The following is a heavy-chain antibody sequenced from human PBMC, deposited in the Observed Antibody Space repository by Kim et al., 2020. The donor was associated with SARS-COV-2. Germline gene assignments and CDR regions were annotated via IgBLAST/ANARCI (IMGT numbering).Heavy chain of an antibody. CDR3: VRDFDY. CDR2: IKQDGSEA. Sequence: GGSLRLSCAASGFTFSGYWVSWVRQAPGKGLEWVANIKQDGSEAYYVDSVRGRFTISRDNTKNSLYLQMNSLRAEDTAVYYCVRDFDYLGQGTLGTVSS. CDR1: GFTFSGYW. J-gene: IGHJ4*02. V-gene: IGHV3-7*01.